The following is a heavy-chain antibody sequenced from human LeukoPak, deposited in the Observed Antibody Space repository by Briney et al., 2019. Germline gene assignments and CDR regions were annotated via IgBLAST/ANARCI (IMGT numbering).Heavy chain of an antibody. D-gene: IGHD3-10*02. J-gene: IGHJ4*02. CDR1: GFTFSNYW. Sequence: GSLRLSCAASGFTFSNYWMTWVRQAPGKGLEWVANIKQDGSEKYYVDSVKGRFTISRDNAKNSLYLQMNSLRAEDTALYYCARHLFLDYWGQGTLVTVSS. V-gene: IGHV3-7*05. CDR3: ARHLFLDY. CDR2: IKQDGSEK.